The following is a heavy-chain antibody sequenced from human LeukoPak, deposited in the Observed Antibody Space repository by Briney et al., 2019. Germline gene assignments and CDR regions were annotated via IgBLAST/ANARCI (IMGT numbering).Heavy chain of an antibody. CDR2: IYDSGST. CDR1: GGSIRNYY. J-gene: IGHJ5*02. CDR3: ARDYAGSSSWNWFDP. Sequence: SETLSLTCTVSGGSIRNYYWIWIRQPPGKGLEWIGYIYDSGSTNYNPSLKSRVTISLDMSKNRFSLKLSSVTAADTAVYYCARDYAGSSSWNWFDPWGQGTLVTVSS. V-gene: IGHV4-59*01. D-gene: IGHD6-13*01.